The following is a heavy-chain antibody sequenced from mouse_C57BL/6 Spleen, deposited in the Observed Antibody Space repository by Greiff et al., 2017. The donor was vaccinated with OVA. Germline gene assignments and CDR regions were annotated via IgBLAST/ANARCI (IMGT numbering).Heavy chain of an antibody. CDR1: GYTFTSYW. V-gene: IGHV1-50*01. CDR2: IDPSDSYT. J-gene: IGHJ2*01. D-gene: IGHD1-1*01. CDR3: ARGSSYEGFDY. Sequence: QVQLQQSGAELVKPGASVKLSCKASGYTFTSYWMQWVKQRPGQGLEWIGEIDPSDSYTNYNQKFKGKATLTVDTSSSTAYMQLSSLTSEDSAVYYCARGSSYEGFDYWGQGTTLTVSS.